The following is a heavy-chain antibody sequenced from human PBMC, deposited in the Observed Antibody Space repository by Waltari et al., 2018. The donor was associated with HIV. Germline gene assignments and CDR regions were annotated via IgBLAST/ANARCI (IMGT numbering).Heavy chain of an antibody. D-gene: IGHD3-16*01. V-gene: IGHV4-39*01. Sequence: QLQLQESGPGLVKPSETLSLTCTVSGGSISSSSYYWCWIRQPPGTGLEWIGRIYYSGSTYYNPSLKSRVTISVDTSNNQFSLKLSSVTAADTAVYYCARHISPNYDYVWGSYENDYWGQGTLGTVSS. J-gene: IGHJ4*02. CDR2: IYYSGST. CDR3: ARHISPNYDYVWGSYENDY. CDR1: GGSISSSSYY.